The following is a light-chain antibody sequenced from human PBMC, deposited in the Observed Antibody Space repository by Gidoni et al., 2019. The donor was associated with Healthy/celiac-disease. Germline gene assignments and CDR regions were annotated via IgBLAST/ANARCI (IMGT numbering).Light chain of an antibody. V-gene: IGKV3-20*01. CDR3: QQYGSSPPYT. J-gene: IGKJ2*01. CDR1: QSVGSSY. Sequence: DIVLTQSPGTLSLSPGERATLSCRASQSVGSSYLAWYQQKPGQAPRLLIYGASSRATGSPDRFSGSGSGTDFTLTISRLEPEDFAVYYCQQYGSSPPYTFXQXTKLEIK. CDR2: GAS.